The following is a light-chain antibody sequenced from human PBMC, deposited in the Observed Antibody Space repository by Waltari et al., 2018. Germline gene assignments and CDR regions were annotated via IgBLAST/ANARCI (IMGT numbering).Light chain of an antibody. Sequence: SALTQPASVSGSPGQAFNISCTGTSSDVDGYNFVPWYQQHPGKAPQLMIYDVANRPSGVSNRFSGSKSGNTASLTISGLQAEDEADYYCSSYTSSSTRVFGTGTKVTVL. V-gene: IGLV2-14*03. J-gene: IGLJ1*01. CDR3: SSYTSSSTRV. CDR1: SSDVDGYNF. CDR2: DVA.